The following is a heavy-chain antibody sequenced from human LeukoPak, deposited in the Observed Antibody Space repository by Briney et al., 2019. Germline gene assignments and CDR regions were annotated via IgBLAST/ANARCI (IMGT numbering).Heavy chain of an antibody. J-gene: IGHJ6*03. V-gene: IGHV3-53*01. CDR1: GFTVSSNY. CDR2: IYSGGST. Sequence: GGPLRLSCAASGFTVSSNYMSWVRQAPGKGLEWVSVIYSGGSTYYADSVKGRFTISRDNSKNTLYLQMNSLRAEDTAVYYCARVSSSSEDYYYYYMDVWGKGTTVTVSS. CDR3: ARVSSSSEDYYYYYMDV. D-gene: IGHD6-6*01.